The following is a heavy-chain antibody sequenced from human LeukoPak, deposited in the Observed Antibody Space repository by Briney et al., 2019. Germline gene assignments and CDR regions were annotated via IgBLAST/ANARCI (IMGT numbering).Heavy chain of an antibody. CDR3: ARVGSIAAAGTPFSGY. CDR2: ISAYNGNT. V-gene: IGHV1-18*01. D-gene: IGHD6-13*01. Sequence: APVKVSCKASGYTFTSYGISWVRQAPGQGLEWMGWISAYNGNTNYAQKLQGRVTMTTDTSTSTAYMELRSLRSDDTAVYYCARVGSIAAAGTPFSGYWGQGTLVTVSS. CDR1: GYTFTSYG. J-gene: IGHJ4*02.